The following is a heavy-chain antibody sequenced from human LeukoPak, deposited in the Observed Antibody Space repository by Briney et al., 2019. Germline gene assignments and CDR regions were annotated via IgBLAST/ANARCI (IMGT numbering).Heavy chain of an antibody. CDR1: GGSFSGYY. J-gene: IGHJ6*02. CDR2: INHSGST. Sequence: SETLSLTCAVYGGSFSGYYWSWIRQPPGKGLEWIGEINHSGSTNYNPSLKSRVTISVDTSKNQFSLKLSSVTAADTAVYYCARASRQYCSGGSCYSPYYYYGMDVWGQGTTVTVSS. CDR3: ARASRQYCSGGSCYSPYYYYGMDV. V-gene: IGHV4-34*01. D-gene: IGHD2-15*01.